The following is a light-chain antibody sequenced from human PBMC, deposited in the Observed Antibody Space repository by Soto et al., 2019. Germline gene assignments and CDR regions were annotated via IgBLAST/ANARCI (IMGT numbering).Light chain of an antibody. CDR2: DVN. J-gene: IGLJ1*01. CDR3: CSYTSSSTYV. Sequence: QSVLTQPASVSGSPGQSITISCTGTSSDVGGYNYVSWYQQHPGKAPKLMIFDVNNRPSGVSNRFSGSKSGNTASLTISGLQAEDEAHYYCCSYTSSSTYVFGTGTQLTVL. CDR1: SSDVGGYNY. V-gene: IGLV2-14*01.